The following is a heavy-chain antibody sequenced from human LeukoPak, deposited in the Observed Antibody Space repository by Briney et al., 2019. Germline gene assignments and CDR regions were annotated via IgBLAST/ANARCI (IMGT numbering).Heavy chain of an antibody. CDR1: GFTFSSYW. J-gene: IGHJ4*02. V-gene: IGHV3-30*18. Sequence: GGSLRLSCAASGFTFSSYWMHWVRQAPGKGLEWVAVISSDGSNKYYADSVKGRFTISRDNSKNTLYLQMNGLRAEDTAVYYCAKCPSGVLRYFAPIDYWGQGTLVTVSS. CDR3: AKCPSGVLRYFAPIDY. D-gene: IGHD3-9*01. CDR2: ISSDGSNK.